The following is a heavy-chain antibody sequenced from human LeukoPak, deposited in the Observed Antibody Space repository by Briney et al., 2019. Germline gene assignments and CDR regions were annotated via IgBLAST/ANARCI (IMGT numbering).Heavy chain of an antibody. J-gene: IGHJ6*03. V-gene: IGHV4-59*01. CDR2: IYYSGST. D-gene: IGHD6-19*01. CDR1: GGSISSYY. Sequence: SETLSLTCTVSGGSISSYYWSWIRQPPGKGLEGIGDIYYSGSTNYNPSLKSRVTISVDTSKNQFSLKLSSVTAADTAVYYCARGARVAGYQYYYMDVWGKGTTVTVSS. CDR3: ARGARVAGYQYYYMDV.